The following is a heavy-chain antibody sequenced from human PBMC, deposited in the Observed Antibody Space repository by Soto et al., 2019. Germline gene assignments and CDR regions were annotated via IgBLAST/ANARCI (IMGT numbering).Heavy chain of an antibody. CDR3: AKDLIYGYNSGRPFDS. CDR2: IGSRGDST. D-gene: IGHD6-19*01. J-gene: IGHJ4*02. CDR1: GFTFSSFA. V-gene: IGHV3-23*01. Sequence: EVQLLESGGGLVQPGGSLRLSCAASGFTFSSFAMSWVRQTPGKGLEWVSAIGSRGDSTYYADSVKGGFTISRDNSKNTLSLKMNSLSAEDTAVYYCAKDLIYGYNSGRPFDSWGQGTLVTVSS.